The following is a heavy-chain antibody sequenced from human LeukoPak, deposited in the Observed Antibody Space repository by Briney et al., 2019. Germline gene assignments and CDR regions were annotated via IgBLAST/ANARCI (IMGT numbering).Heavy chain of an antibody. CDR3: ARDVSSTPNWEFDY. Sequence: GASVKVSCKTSGYTFADYFIHWVRQAPGQGLECMGRINANSGGTEYQQKFQGRVTMTRDTSISTAYVEVNWLISDDTAIYYCARDVSSTPNWEFDYWGQGTQVTVSS. CDR2: INANSGGT. D-gene: IGHD1-26*01. V-gene: IGHV1-2*06. CDR1: GYTFADYF. J-gene: IGHJ4*02.